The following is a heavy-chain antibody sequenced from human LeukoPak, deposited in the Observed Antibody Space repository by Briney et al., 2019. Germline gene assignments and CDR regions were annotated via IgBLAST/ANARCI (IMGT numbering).Heavy chain of an antibody. Sequence: SETLSLTRTVSGGSISSSTYYWGWIRQPPGKGLEWIESIYYIGSTNYNPSLKSRVTISVDTSKNQFSVKLSSVTAADTAVYYCARGGIVGGDFDYWGQGTLVTVSS. CDR3: ARGGIVGGDFDY. V-gene: IGHV4-39*01. J-gene: IGHJ4*02. CDR2: IYYIGST. D-gene: IGHD3-22*01. CDR1: GGSISSSTYY.